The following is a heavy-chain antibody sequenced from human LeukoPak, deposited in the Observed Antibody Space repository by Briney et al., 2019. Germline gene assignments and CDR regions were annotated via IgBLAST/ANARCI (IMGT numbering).Heavy chain of an antibody. CDR1: GGSISSYY. V-gene: IGHV4-59*01. CDR3: ARLGSNDAFDI. Sequence: SETLSLTCTVSGGSISSYYWSWIRQPPGKGLEWIGYIYYSGSTNYNPSLKSRVTISVDTSKNQFSLKLSSVTAADTALYYCARLGSNDAFDIWGQGTMVTVSS. CDR2: IYYSGST. D-gene: IGHD4/OR15-4a*01. J-gene: IGHJ3*02.